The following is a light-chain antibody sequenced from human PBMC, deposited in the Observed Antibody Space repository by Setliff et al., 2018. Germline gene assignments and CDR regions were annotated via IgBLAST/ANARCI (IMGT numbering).Light chain of an antibody. CDR1: SSDVGGYNY. CDR2: EVT. V-gene: IGLV2-14*01. Sequence: QSALTQPAAVSGSPGQSIAISCAGTSSDVGGYNYVSWYQQHPGKAPKLMIYEVTKRPSGVSDRFSGSKSGDTASLTISGLQAEDEADYYCAVWDDNLNGPVFGGGTK. J-gene: IGLJ2*01. CDR3: AVWDDNLNGPV.